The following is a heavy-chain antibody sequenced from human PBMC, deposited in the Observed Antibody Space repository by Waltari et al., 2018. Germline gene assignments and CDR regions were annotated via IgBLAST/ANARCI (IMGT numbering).Heavy chain of an antibody. D-gene: IGHD2-15*01. J-gene: IGHJ1*01. V-gene: IGHV3-23*04. Sequence: EVQLVESGGGLVQPGGSLRLSCAASGFTFRSYAMSWVRQAPGKGGEVGLANSGSGGSKYYADSVKGRFTSSRDNSKNTLYLQMNSLRAEDTAVYYCAKSLGWSAEYFQHWGQGTLVTGSS. CDR2: NSGSGGSK. CDR3: AKSLGWSAEYFQH. CDR1: GFTFRSYA.